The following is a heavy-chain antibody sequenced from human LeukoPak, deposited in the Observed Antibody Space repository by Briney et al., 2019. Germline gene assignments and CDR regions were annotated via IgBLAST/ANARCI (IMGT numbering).Heavy chain of an antibody. CDR1: GGSFSGFY. Sequence: PSETLSLTCAVYGGSFSGFYWSWIRQPPGKGLEWIGDINHSGSTNYNPSLKSRVTISVDTSKNQFSLRLSSVTAADTAVYFCARVRGDNWNCYYYYMDVWGNGTTVTVSS. J-gene: IGHJ6*03. V-gene: IGHV4-34*01. CDR2: INHSGST. D-gene: IGHD1-20*01. CDR3: ARVRGDNWNCYYYYMDV.